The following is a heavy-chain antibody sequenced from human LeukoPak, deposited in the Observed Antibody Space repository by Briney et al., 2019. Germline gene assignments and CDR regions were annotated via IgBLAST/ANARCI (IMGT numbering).Heavy chain of an antibody. CDR1: GGSISGSY. D-gene: IGHD4-17*01. CDR3: ARGIESYGDYGY. J-gene: IGHJ4*02. CDR2: MYNSGST. V-gene: IGHV4-59*01. Sequence: SETLSLTCTVSGGSISGSYWSWIRQPPGKGLEWIAYMYNSGSTNYNPSLKSRVTISIDTSKNQFSLKLSSLTAADAAIYYCARGIESYGDYGYWGQGILDTVSS.